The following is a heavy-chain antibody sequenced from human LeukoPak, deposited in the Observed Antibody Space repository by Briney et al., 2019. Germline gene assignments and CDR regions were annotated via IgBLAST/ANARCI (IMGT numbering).Heavy chain of an antibody. CDR1: GGSFSGYY. CDR2: INHSGST. V-gene: IGHV4-34*01. J-gene: IGHJ6*02. Sequence: SSETLSLTCAVYGGSFSGYYWSWIRQPPGKGLEWIGEINHSGSTNYNPSLQSRVTISVDTSKNQFSLKLSSVTAADTAVYYCARIYDGSGYYSFYYGMDVWGQGSTVTVSS. D-gene: IGHD3-22*01. CDR3: ARIYDGSGYYSFYYGMDV.